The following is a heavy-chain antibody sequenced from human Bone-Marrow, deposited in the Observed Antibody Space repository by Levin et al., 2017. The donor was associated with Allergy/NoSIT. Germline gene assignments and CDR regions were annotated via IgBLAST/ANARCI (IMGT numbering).Heavy chain of an antibody. Sequence: ASVKVSCKVSGNNLIELSTHWVRQAPGKGPEWMGFFDPEDGESVYAPNFQGRVTMTEDTSTETAYMELRRLRSDDTAVYYCAKKLSVGTTSWFHPWGQGTPVIVSS. V-gene: IGHV1-24*01. CDR3: AKKLSVGTTSWFHP. CDR1: GNNLIELS. D-gene: IGHD1-14*01. CDR2: FDPEDGES. J-gene: IGHJ5*02.